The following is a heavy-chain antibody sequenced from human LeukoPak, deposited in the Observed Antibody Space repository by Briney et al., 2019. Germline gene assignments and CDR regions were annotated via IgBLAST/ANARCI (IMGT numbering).Heavy chain of an antibody. CDR1: GGSIRTGDYY. J-gene: IGHJ4*02. D-gene: IGHD3-10*01. V-gene: IGHV4-30-4*01. Sequence: SETLSLTCTVSGGSIRTGDYYWSWIRQPPGKGLEWIGNIYFSGDTSYNPSLKSRLTISLDTSKNQFSLTLTSVTAADTAFYYCARRNFYYYGSGTYPARFDYWGQGILATVSS. CDR3: ARRNFYYYGSGTYPARFDY. CDR2: IYFSGDT.